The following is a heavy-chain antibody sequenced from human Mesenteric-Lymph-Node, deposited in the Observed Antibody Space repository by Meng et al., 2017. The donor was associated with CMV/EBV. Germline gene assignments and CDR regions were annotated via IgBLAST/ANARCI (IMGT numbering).Heavy chain of an antibody. V-gene: IGHV4-39*07. CDR3: ARHSDSYGYYGWFDP. CDR1: GGSISGSTYY. Sequence: SETLSLTCTVSGGSISGSTYYWGWIRQPPGKGLEWIGSIYYSGSSYYNPSLKSRVTISVDTSKNQFSLKLSSVTAADTAVYYCARHSDSYGYYGWFDPWGQGTLVTVSS. J-gene: IGHJ5*02. CDR2: IYYSGSS. D-gene: IGHD5-18*01.